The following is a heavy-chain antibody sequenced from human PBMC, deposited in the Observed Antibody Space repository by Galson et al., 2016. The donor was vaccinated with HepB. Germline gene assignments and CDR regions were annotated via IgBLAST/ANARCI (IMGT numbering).Heavy chain of an antibody. Sequence: SLRLSCAASGFTFDDYAMHWVRQASGRGLEWVSGVTWNSENIGYADSVKGRFTISRDHANNSLYLQMNSLRAEDTALYYCAKGRVRSSRSSDTDYWGQGTLVAVSS. CDR1: GFTFDDYA. J-gene: IGHJ4*02. V-gene: IGHV3-9*01. CDR2: VTWNSENI. D-gene: IGHD6-6*01. CDR3: AKGRVRSSRSSDTDY.